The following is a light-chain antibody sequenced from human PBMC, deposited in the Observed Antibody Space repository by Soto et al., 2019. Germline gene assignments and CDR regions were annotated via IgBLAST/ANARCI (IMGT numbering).Light chain of an antibody. CDR1: PSISSY. CDR2: AAS. Sequence: DIQMTQSPSSLSASVGDRVTITCRSSPSISSYLNWYQQKPGKAPKLLIYAASSLQSGVPSRFSGSGSGTDFTLTISSLQPEDFATYYCQQSYSTPITFGQGTLLEMK. V-gene: IGKV1-39*01. J-gene: IGKJ5*01. CDR3: QQSYSTPIT.